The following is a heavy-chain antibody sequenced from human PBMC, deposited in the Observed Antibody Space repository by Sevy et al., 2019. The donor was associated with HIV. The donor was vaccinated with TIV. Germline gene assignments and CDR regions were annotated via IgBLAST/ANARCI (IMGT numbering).Heavy chain of an antibody. CDR3: ARDGAGRNFDY. J-gene: IGHJ4*02. D-gene: IGHD2-15*01. CDR2: ISYDGSNK. Sequence: GGSLRLSCAASGFTFSSYAMHWVRQAPGKGLEWVAVISYDGSNKYYADSVKGRFTISRDNSKNTLYPQMNSLRAEDTAVYYCARDGAGRNFDYWGQGTLVTVSS. V-gene: IGHV3-30-3*01. CDR1: GFTFSSYA.